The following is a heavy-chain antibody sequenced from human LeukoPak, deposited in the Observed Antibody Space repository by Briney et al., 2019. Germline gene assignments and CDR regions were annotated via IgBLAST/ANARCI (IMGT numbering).Heavy chain of an antibody. Sequence: GSLRLSCAASGFTFNNFAMSWIRQPPGKGLEWIGEINHSGSTNYNPSLKSRVTISVDTSKNQFSLKLSSVTAADTAVYYCARLRLLWFGEDYAFDIWGQGTMVTVSS. J-gene: IGHJ3*02. CDR3: ARLRLLWFGEDYAFDI. V-gene: IGHV4-34*01. D-gene: IGHD3-10*01. CDR2: INHSGST. CDR1: GFTFNNFA.